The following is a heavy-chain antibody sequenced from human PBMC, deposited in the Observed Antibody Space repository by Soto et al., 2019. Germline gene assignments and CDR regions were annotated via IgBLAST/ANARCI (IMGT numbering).Heavy chain of an antibody. D-gene: IGHD3-22*01. CDR1: GFTFTSSA. CDR3: AAYLGYDSSGYYSDAFDI. CDR2: IVVGSGNT. V-gene: IGHV1-58*01. J-gene: IGHJ3*02. Sequence: ASVKVSCKASGFTFTSSAVQWVRQARGQRLEWIGWIVVGSGNTNYAQKFQERVTITRDMSTSTAYMELSSLRSEDTAVYYCAAYLGYDSSGYYSDAFDIWGQGTMVTVSS.